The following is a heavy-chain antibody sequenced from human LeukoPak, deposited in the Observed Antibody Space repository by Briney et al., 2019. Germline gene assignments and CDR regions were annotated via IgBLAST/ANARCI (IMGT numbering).Heavy chain of an antibody. CDR1: GFTFSSYW. D-gene: IGHD6-13*01. V-gene: IGHV3-74*01. J-gene: IGHJ4*02. CDR3: LAAAGTIG. CDR2: VNNDGTTT. Sequence: PGGSLRLSCAASGFTFSSYWMHWVRQAPGKGLVLVSRVNNDGTTTNYADSVKGRFNISRDNTKNTLYLHIDSLRAQDTAVYFCLAAAGTIGWGQATLLTVSS.